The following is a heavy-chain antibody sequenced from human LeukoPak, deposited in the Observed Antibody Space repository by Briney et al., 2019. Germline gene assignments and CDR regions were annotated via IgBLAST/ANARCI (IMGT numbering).Heavy chain of an antibody. Sequence: SETLSLTCAVSGGSISSGGYSWSWIRQPPGKGLVWIGYIYHSGSTYYNPSLKSRVTISVDRSKNQFSLKLSSVTAADTAVYYCASRRRGRYYDSSGYSGVGWGQGTLVTVSS. CDR3: ASRRRGRYYDSSGYSGVG. CDR1: GGSISSGGYS. V-gene: IGHV4-30-2*01. J-gene: IGHJ4*02. D-gene: IGHD3-22*01. CDR2: IYHSGST.